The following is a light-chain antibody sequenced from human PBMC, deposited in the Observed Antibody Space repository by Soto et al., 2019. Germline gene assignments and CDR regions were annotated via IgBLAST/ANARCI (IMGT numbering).Light chain of an antibody. CDR2: DSS. CDR3: QQRSNWPLT. CDR1: QSVSSR. Sequence: IVMTQSPGTLSFSPGERATLSCRASQSVSSRLAWYQQKRGQAPRLLIYDSSNRATGIPARFSGSGSGADFSLIISSLEPEDFAAYYCQQRSNWPLTFGGGTKVDIK. J-gene: IGKJ4*01. V-gene: IGKV3-11*01.